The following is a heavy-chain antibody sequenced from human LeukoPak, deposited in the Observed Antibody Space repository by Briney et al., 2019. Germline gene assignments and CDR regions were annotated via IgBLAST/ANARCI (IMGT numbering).Heavy chain of an antibody. CDR2: IKQDGSDI. Sequence: GGSLRLSCAASGFTFSNYWMSWVRQAPGKGLEWVANIKQDGSDIYYVDSVKGRFTISRDNAKNSLYLQMNSLRAEDTAVYYCTRSGTYVFDFWGQGTLVTVSS. V-gene: IGHV3-7*01. J-gene: IGHJ4*02. CDR3: TRSGTYVFDF. D-gene: IGHD1-26*01. CDR1: GFTFSNYW.